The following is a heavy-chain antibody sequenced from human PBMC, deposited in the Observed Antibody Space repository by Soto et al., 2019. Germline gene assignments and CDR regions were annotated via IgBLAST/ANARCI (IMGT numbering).Heavy chain of an antibody. CDR1: GFTSSNYW. Sequence: PGGSLRLSCAASGFTSSNYWMSWVRQAPGKGLEWVANIKQDGSEKYYVDSVKGRFTISRDNAKNSLYLQMNSLRAEDTAVYYCARRSTMVRGVIQNYFDYWGQGTLVTVSS. V-gene: IGHV3-7*03. CDR2: IKQDGSEK. D-gene: IGHD3-10*01. CDR3: ARRSTMVRGVIQNYFDY. J-gene: IGHJ4*02.